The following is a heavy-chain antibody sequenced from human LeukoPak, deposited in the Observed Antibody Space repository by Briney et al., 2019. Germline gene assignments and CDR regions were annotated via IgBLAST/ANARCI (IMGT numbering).Heavy chain of an antibody. D-gene: IGHD5-18*01. CDR1: GGSFSGYY. CDR3: ARARLWFGHMDV. Sequence: SETLSLTCAVYGGSFSGYYWSWIRQPPGKGLEWIGEINHSGSTNYNPSLKSRVTISVDTSKNQVSLKLSSVTAADTAVYYCARARLWFGHMDVWGKGTTVTVSS. V-gene: IGHV4-34*01. J-gene: IGHJ6*03. CDR2: INHSGST.